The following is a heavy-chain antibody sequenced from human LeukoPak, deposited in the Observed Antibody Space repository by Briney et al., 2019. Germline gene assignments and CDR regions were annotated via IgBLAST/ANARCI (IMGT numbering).Heavy chain of an antibody. CDR1: GGSISTSNYY. V-gene: IGHV4-39*07. CDR2: IFYSGST. CDR3: ASEIGERDY. Sequence: PSETLSPTCTVSGGSISTSNYYWGWIRQPPGKGLEWIGNIFYSGSTYYSPSLRSRVTISVDTSKNQFSLKLSSVTAADTAVYYCASEIGERDYWGQGTLVTVSS. D-gene: IGHD1-1*01. J-gene: IGHJ4*02.